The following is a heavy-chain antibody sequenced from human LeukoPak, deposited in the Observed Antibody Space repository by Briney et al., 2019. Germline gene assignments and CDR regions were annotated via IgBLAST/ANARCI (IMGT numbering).Heavy chain of an antibody. CDR3: ARESTMARGTGIDY. CDR1: GFTFSSYE. J-gene: IGHJ4*02. CDR2: ISSSGSTI. D-gene: IGHD3-10*01. V-gene: IGHV3-48*03. Sequence: GGSLRLSCAASGFTFSSYEMNWVRQAPGKGLEWISYISSSGSTIYYADSVKGRFTISRDNAKNSQYLQMNSLRAEDTAVYYCARESTMARGTGIDYWGQGTLVTVSS.